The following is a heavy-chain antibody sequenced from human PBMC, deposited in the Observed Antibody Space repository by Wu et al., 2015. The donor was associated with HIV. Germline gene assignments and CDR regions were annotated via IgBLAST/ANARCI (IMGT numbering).Heavy chain of an antibody. CDR1: GGTFSSYA. V-gene: IGHV1-69*13. D-gene: IGHD6-19*01. J-gene: IGHJ6*01. Sequence: QVQLVQSGAEVKKPGSSVKVSCKASGGTFSSYAISWVRQAPGQGLEWMGRIIPIFGTANYAQKFQGRVTITADESTSTAYMELSSLRSEDTAVYYCAQPNRLAVAGTVGLDYYGMDVWGPRGPRVTVSS. CDR2: IIPIFGTA. CDR3: AQPNRLAVAGTVGLDYYGMDV.